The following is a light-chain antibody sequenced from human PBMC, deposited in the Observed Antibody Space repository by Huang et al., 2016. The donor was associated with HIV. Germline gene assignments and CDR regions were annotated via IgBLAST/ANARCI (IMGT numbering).Light chain of an antibody. Sequence: AIQMTQSPSSLSASVGDRVSISCRASQGVRNDLAWYQQRPGKAPKLLIYAASSLENGVPSSFGVSPSGTGFTLTISSLQPEDFATYYCLQHYIFPPTFGQGTRVEIK. CDR2: AAS. V-gene: IGKV1-6*01. CDR1: QGVRND. J-gene: IGKJ1*01. CDR3: LQHYIFPPT.